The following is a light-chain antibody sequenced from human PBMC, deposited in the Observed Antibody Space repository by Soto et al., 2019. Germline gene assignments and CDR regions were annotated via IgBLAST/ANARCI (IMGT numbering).Light chain of an antibody. V-gene: IGLV2-14*01. Sequence: QSALTQPASVSGSPGQSITISCTGTSNDIGGYNYVSWYQQHPGEAPKLIIYEVSNRPSGVSNRFSGSKSDNTASLTITGLQAEDAASYYCSSYTITHIPVIFGGGTQLTVL. CDR2: EVS. J-gene: IGLJ2*01. CDR3: SSYTITHIPVI. CDR1: SNDIGGYNY.